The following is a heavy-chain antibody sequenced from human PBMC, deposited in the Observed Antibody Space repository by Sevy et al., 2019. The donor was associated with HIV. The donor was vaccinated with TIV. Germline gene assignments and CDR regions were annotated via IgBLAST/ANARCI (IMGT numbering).Heavy chain of an antibody. D-gene: IGHD2-2*01. CDR1: GYTFGYYA. V-gene: IGHV1-3*04. CDR2: INTANGNT. Sequence: ASVKVSCKASGYTFGYYAVHWVRQAPGQRLEWMGWINTANGNTKYSQKFQGRLTITRDTSASIVYMQLSSLRSEDTAVYYCARDPGGLPAAMMGWFDPWGQGTLVTVSS. CDR3: ARDPGGLPAAMMGWFDP. J-gene: IGHJ5*02.